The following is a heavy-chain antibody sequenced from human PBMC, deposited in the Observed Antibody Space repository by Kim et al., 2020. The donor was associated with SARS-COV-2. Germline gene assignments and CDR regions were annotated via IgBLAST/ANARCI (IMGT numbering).Heavy chain of an antibody. Sequence: GGSLRLSCAASGFTFSSYAMSWVRQAPGKGLEWVSTISGSGGDTYYADSVKGRFTISRDNSKNTLYLQMNSLRAEDTAVYYCAKSRDYYFDYWGQGTLVTVSS. CDR2: ISGSGGDT. CDR3: AKSRDYYFDY. V-gene: IGHV3-23*01. J-gene: IGHJ4*02. CDR1: GFTFSSYA.